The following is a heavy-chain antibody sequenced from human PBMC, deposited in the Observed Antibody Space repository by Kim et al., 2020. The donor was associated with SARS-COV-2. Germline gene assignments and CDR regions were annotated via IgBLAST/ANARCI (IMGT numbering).Heavy chain of an antibody. CDR2: INHSGST. J-gene: IGHJ4*03. Sequence: SETLSLTCAVYGGSFSGYYWSWIRQPPGKGLEWIGEINHSGSTNYNPSLKSRVTISVDTSKNQFSLKLSSVTAADTAVYYCSRGRAGYRGAGRYFDHWR. D-gene: IGHD3-16*02. V-gene: IGHV4-34*01. CDR3: SRGRAGYRGAGRYFDH. CDR1: GGSFSGYY.